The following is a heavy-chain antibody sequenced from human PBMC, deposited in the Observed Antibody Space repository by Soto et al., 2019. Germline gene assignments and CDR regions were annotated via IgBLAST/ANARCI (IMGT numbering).Heavy chain of an antibody. V-gene: IGHV4-4*02. CDR1: GGSISNSNW. J-gene: IGHJ4*02. Sequence: QVQLQESGPGLVKPSGTLSLTCAVFGGSISNSNWWTWVRQPPGKGLDWIGEIFHSGSTNYISSLKGRVTISVDKANNQFSLKLSSVTAADTAVYYCAHRPIVGAAIWGQGTLVTVSS. CDR3: AHRPIVGAAI. D-gene: IGHD1-26*01. CDR2: IFHSGST.